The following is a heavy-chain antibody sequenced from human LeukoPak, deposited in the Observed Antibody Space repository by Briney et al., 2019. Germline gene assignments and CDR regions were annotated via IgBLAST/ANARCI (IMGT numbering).Heavy chain of an antibody. D-gene: IGHD4-17*01. CDR3: ARSHATTGYWYFDL. V-gene: IGHV4-28*01. J-gene: IGHJ2*01. CDR2: IYYSGST. CDR1: GYSISSNNW. Sequence: SDTLSLTCAVSGYSISSNNWWGWIRQPPGKGLEWIGYIYYSGSTYYNPSLKSRVTMSVDTSKNQFSLKLSSVTAVDTALYYCARSHATTGYWYFDLWGRGAPVTVSS.